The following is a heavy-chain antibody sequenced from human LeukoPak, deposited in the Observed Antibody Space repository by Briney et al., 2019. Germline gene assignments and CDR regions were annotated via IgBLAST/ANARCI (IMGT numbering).Heavy chain of an antibody. CDR2: INPNHGDT. CDR3: ARSPHILTGENFDY. D-gene: IGHD3-9*01. Sequence: ASVKVSCKASGYTFTSYGISWVRQAPGQGLEWMGWINPNHGDTNYAQKFQDRVSMTRDTSISTAYMHLSRLRYADTAVYYCARSPHILTGENFDYWGQGTLLTVSS. CDR1: GYTFTSYG. J-gene: IGHJ4*02. V-gene: IGHV1-2*02.